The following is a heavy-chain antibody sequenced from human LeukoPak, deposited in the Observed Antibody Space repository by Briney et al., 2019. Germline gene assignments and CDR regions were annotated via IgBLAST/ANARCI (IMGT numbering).Heavy chain of an antibody. CDR1: GGTFSSYA. D-gene: IGHD4-17*01. Sequence: ASVKVSCKASGGTFSSYAISWVRQAPGQGLEWMGGIIPIFGTANYAQKFQGRVTITADESTSTAYMELSSLRSEDTAVYYCASAYLDDYGDYGAFDIWGQGTMVTVSS. CDR3: ASAYLDDYGDYGAFDI. V-gene: IGHV1-69*13. J-gene: IGHJ3*02. CDR2: IIPIFGTA.